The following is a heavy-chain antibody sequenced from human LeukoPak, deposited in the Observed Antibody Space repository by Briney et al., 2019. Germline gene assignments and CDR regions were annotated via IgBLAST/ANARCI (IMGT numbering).Heavy chain of an antibody. CDR2: ISYDGSNK. CDR3: ASTSSSSWYKAGFDY. V-gene: IGHV3-30*03. D-gene: IGHD6-13*01. J-gene: IGHJ4*02. CDR1: GFTFSSYG. Sequence: GGSLRLSCAASGFTFSSYGMHWVRQAPGKGLEWVAVISYDGSNKYYADSVKGRFTISRDNSKNTLYLQMNSLRAEDTAVYYCASTSSSSWYKAGFDYWGQGTLVTVSS.